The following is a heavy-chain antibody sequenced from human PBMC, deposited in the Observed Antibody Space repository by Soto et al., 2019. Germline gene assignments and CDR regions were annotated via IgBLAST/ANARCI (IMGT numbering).Heavy chain of an antibody. V-gene: IGHV3-21*01. CDR2: ISSSSSYI. D-gene: IGHD3-10*01. CDR1: GFTFSTYS. Sequence: EVQLVESGGGLVKPGGSLRLSCAASGFTFSTYSMNWVRQAPGKGLEWVSSISSSSSYIYYADSVKGRFTISRDNAKKSLYHQMNSMRAEYTVVYYWARDRGGDLKAFDIWGQGTMVTVSS. J-gene: IGHJ3*02. CDR3: ARDRGGDLKAFDI.